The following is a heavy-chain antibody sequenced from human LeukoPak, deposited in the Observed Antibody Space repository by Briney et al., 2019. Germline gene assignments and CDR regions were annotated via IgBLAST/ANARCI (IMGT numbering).Heavy chain of an antibody. CDR3: ARPRAGAFDL. J-gene: IGHJ3*01. CDR2: INPNSGGT. V-gene: IGHV1-2*02. CDR1: GYTFPGYY. D-gene: IGHD6-13*01. Sequence: ASVKVSCKASGYTFPGYYMHWVRQAPGQGLEWMGWINPNSGGTNYAQKFQGRVTMTRETSISTAYMELSRLRSDNPAVYYCARPRAGAFDLWGQGTMVTVSS.